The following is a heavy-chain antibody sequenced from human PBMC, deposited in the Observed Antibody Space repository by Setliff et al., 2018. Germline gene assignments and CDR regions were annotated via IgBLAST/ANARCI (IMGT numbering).Heavy chain of an antibody. V-gene: IGHV1-2*04. Sequence: ASVKVSCKASGGTFSSYAISWVRQAPGQGLEWMGWINPNSGGTNYAQKFQGWVTMTRDTSISTAYMELSRLRSDDTAVYYCARGGIAVAGYPYNWFDPWGQGTLVTVSS. J-gene: IGHJ5*02. CDR2: INPNSGGT. CDR1: GGTFSSYA. CDR3: ARGGIAVAGYPYNWFDP. D-gene: IGHD6-19*01.